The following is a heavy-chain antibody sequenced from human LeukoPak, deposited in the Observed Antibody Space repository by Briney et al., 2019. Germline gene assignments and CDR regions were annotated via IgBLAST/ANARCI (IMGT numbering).Heavy chain of an antibody. CDR3: ARGDDYGGAWYYFDY. CDR2: IYSGGST. Sequence: GGSLRLSCAASGFTVSSNYMSWVRQAPGKGLEWVSVIYSGGSTYYADSVKGRFTISRDNFKNTLFLQMNSLRAEDTAEYYCARGDDYGGAWYYFDYWGQGTLVTVSS. CDR1: GFTVSSNY. D-gene: IGHD4-23*01. J-gene: IGHJ4*02. V-gene: IGHV3-53*01.